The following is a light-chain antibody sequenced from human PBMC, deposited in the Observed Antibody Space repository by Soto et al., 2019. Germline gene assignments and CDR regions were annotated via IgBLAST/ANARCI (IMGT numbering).Light chain of an antibody. V-gene: IGKV3-11*01. CDR3: QQRRDWPLT. Sequence: EIVLTQAPATLSLSPGERATLSCRASQSVSSYLAWYQQKPGQAPRLLISDASNRATGIPARFSGSGSGTDFTLTVSSIEHEDFAVYYCQQRRDWPLTFGGGTKVEI. CDR1: QSVSSY. J-gene: IGKJ4*01. CDR2: DAS.